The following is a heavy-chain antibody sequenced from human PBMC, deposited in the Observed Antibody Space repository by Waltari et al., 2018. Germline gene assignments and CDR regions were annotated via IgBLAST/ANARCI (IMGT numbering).Heavy chain of an antibody. CDR1: GFTFSRSG. Sequence: QVQLVESGGGVVQPGGSLRLSCAASGFTFSRSGMHAVRQAPGKGLEWVAFIRYDGSNKYYADSVKGRFTISRDNSKNTLYLQMNSLRAEDTAVYYCAKPQGYGSGSYADVWAKGPRSPSPQ. D-gene: IGHD3-10*01. V-gene: IGHV3-30*02. CDR3: AKPQGYGSGSYADV. CDR2: IRYDGSNK. J-gene: IGHJ6*04.